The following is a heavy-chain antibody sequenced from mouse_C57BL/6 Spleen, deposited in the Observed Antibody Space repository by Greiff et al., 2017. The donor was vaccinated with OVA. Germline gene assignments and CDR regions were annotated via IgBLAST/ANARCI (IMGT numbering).Heavy chain of an antibody. CDR3: ARLRRGGAMDY. V-gene: IGHV2-2*01. Sequence: VQLQQSGPGLVQPSQSLSITCTVSGFSLTSYGVHWVRQSPGKGLEWLGVIWSGGSTDYNAAFISRLSISKDNSKSQVFFKMNSLQADDTAIYYCARLRRGGAMDYWGQGTSVTVSS. D-gene: IGHD2-12*01. CDR2: IWSGGST. CDR1: GFSLTSYG. J-gene: IGHJ4*01.